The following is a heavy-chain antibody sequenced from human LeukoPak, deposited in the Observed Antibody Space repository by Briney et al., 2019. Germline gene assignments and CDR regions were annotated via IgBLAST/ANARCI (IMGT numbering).Heavy chain of an antibody. CDR1: GYTFDNYY. V-gene: IGHV1-2*02. D-gene: IGHD3-10*01. Sequence: ASVTVSCKASGYTFDNYYIHWVRQARGQGLEWVGRINPDKGDTTYARRLQGRVTMTRDTSTNTAYMELSSLRSEDTAVYYCASSGRFQTTDYWGQGTLVTVSS. CDR3: ASSGRFQTTDY. J-gene: IGHJ4*02. CDR2: INPDKGDT.